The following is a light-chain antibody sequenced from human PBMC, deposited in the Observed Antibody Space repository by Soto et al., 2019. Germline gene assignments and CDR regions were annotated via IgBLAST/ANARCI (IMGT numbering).Light chain of an antibody. V-gene: IGKV3-11*01. CDR3: QHRSNWPSLT. CDR1: QSVTTS. Sequence: VLTQSPATLSLSPGDRATLSCRASQSVTTSLAWYQHQPGQAPRLLIYDASNRAAGVPARFSGSGSGTHFTLTISSLERGDFAVYYCQHRSNWPSLTCGGGTKLDIK. J-gene: IGKJ4*01. CDR2: DAS.